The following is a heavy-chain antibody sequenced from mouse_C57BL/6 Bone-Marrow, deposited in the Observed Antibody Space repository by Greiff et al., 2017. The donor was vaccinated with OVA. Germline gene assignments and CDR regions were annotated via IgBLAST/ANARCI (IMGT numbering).Heavy chain of an antibody. CDR3: ARYKSYYVDWYFDV. CDR2: IRNKANGYTT. J-gene: IGHJ1*03. Sequence: EVKLVESGGGLVQPGGSLSLSCAASGFTFTDYYMSWVRQPPGKALEWLGFIRNKANGYTTEYSASVKGRFTISRDNSQSILYLQMNALRAEDSATYYGARYKSYYVDWYFDVWGTGTTVTVSS. D-gene: IGHD1-1*01. V-gene: IGHV7-3*01. CDR1: GFTFTDYY.